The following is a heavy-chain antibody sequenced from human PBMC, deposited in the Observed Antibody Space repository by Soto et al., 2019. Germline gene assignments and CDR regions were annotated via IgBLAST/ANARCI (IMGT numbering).Heavy chain of an antibody. CDR1: GGTFSSYA. CDR3: ARSQGSSTSMEIYYYYYYGMDV. CDR2: IIPISGTA. V-gene: IGHV1-69*01. D-gene: IGHD2-2*01. J-gene: IGHJ6*02. Sequence: QVQLVQSGAEVKKPGSSVKVSCKASGGTFSSYAISWVRQAPGQGLEWMGGIIPISGTANYAQKFQGRVTITADESTSTAYMELSSLRSDDPDVYFCARSQGSSTSMEIYYYYYYGMDVWGQGTTVTVSS.